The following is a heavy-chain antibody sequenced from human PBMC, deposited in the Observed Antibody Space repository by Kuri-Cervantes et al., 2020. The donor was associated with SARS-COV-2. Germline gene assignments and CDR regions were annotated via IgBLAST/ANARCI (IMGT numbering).Heavy chain of an antibody. CDR1: GFTFSSYS. D-gene: IGHD2-8*01. V-gene: IGHV3-21*04. CDR3: AKRYCSNGVCYHYYYYYMDV. Sequence: GESLKISCAASGFTFSSYSMNWVRQAPGKGLEWVSSISSSSSYIYYADSVKGRFTISRDNAKNSLYLQMNSLRAEDTATYYCAKRYCSNGVCYHYYYYYMDVWGKGTTVTVSS. CDR2: ISSSSSYI. J-gene: IGHJ6*03.